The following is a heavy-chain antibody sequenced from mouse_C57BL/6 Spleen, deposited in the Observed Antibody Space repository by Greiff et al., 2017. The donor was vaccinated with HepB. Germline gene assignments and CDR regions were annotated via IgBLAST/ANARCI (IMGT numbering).Heavy chain of an antibody. CDR1: GYSITSGYY. V-gene: IGHV3-6*01. Sequence: EVKLQESGPGLVKPSQSLSLTCSVTGYSITSGYYWNWIRQFPGNKLEWMGYISYDGSNNYNPSLKNRISITRDTSKNQFFLKLNSVTTEDTATYYCARDGNYVRFDYWGQGTTLTVSS. D-gene: IGHD2-1*01. J-gene: IGHJ2*01. CDR3: ARDGNYVRFDY. CDR2: ISYDGSN.